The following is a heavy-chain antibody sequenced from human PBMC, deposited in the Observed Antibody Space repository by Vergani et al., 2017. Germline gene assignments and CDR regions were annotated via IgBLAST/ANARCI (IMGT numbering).Heavy chain of an antibody. V-gene: IGHV3-23*01. CDR2: ISGSGGSP. J-gene: IGHJ6*02. CDR3: ARDHVTMVRGVINYGMDV. D-gene: IGHD3-10*01. Sequence: EVQLLESGGGLVQPGGSLRLSCAASGFTFSSYAMSWVRQAPGKGLEWVSAISGSGGSPYYADSVKGRFTISRDNSKNTLYLQMNSLRAEDTAVYYCARDHVTMVRGVINYGMDVWGQGTTVTVSS. CDR1: GFTFSSYA.